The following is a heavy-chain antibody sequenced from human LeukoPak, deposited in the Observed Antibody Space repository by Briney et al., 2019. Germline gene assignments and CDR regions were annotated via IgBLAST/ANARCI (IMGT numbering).Heavy chain of an antibody. D-gene: IGHD3-10*01. CDR2: ISYDGSNK. J-gene: IGHJ4*02. V-gene: IGHV3-30*04. CDR1: GFTFSSYA. Sequence: PGRSLRLSCAASGFTFSSYAMHWVRQAPGKGLEWMAVISYDGSNKYYADSVKGRFTISRDNSKNTLYLQMNSLRAEDTAVYYCARVLNVLLWFGELFPDYWGQGTLVTVSS. CDR3: ARVLNVLLWFGELFPDY.